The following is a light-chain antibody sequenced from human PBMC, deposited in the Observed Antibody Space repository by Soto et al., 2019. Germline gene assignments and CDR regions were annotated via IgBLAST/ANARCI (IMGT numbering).Light chain of an antibody. V-gene: IGKV3-15*01. J-gene: IGKJ4*01. Sequence: EIVMTHSPATLSVSPGERATLSCRASQSISSNLAWYQQKPGQAPRLLIYGASTRTTGIPARFSGSGSGTEFTLTISSLQSEDFAVYYCQQYNKWPALTFVGGTKVDIK. CDR2: GAS. CDR1: QSISSN. CDR3: QQYNKWPALT.